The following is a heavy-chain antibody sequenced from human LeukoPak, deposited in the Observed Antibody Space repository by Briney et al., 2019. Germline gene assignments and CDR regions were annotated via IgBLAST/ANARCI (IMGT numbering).Heavy chain of an antibody. V-gene: IGHV1-69*04. J-gene: IGHJ3*02. CDR1: GGTFISYA. CDR2: IIPILGIA. Sequence: SVKVSCKASGGTFISYAISWVRQAPGQGREWMGRIIPILGIANYAQKFQGRVTITADKSTSTAYMELRSLRSEDTAVYYCAKGASTGYYGDDAFDIWGQGTMVTVSS. D-gene: IGHD3-22*01. CDR3: AKGASTGYYGDDAFDI.